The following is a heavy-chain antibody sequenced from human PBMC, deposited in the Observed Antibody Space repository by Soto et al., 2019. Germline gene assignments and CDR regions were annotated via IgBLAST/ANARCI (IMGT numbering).Heavy chain of an antibody. CDR2: ISSSGSTI. V-gene: IGHV3-11*01. J-gene: IGHJ4*02. D-gene: IGHD3-3*01. Sequence: GGSLRLSCAASGFTFSDYYMSWIRQAPGKGLEWVSYISSSGSTIYYADSVKGRFTISRDNAKNSLYLQMNSLRAEDTAVYYCARDSKYYDFWSGETWGQGTLVTVSS. CDR1: GFTFSDYY. CDR3: ARDSKYYDFWSGET.